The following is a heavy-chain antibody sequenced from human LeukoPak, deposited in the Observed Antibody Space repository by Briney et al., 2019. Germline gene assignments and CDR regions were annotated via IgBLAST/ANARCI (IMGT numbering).Heavy chain of an antibody. V-gene: IGHV4-4*07. D-gene: IGHD6-13*01. CDR3: SRERAVFIAAAPIDY. Sequence: SETLSLTCTVSGGSISSYYWSWIRQPAGKGLEWIGRIYTSGSTNYNPSLKSRVTMSVDTSKNQFSLKLNSVTAADAAVYYCSRERAVFIAAAPIDYWGQGNLVNVSS. CDR2: IYTSGST. J-gene: IGHJ4*02. CDR1: GGSISSYY.